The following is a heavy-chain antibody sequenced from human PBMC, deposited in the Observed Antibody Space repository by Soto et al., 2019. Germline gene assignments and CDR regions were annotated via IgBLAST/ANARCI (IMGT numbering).Heavy chain of an antibody. CDR3: ARDNNWSYDS. J-gene: IGHJ4*02. CDR2: IKPDGSRT. V-gene: IGHV3-74*03. CDR1: GFTFSSYW. D-gene: IGHD1-1*01. Sequence: GGSLRLSCAASGFTFSSYWMHWVRQAPGEGLVWVSYIKPDGSRTKDADSVKGRFTISRDDARNTLYLRMNSLRAEDTAVYYCARDNNWSYDSWGRGTLVTVSS.